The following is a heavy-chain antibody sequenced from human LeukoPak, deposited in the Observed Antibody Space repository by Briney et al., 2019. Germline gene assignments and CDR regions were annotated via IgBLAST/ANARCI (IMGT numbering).Heavy chain of an antibody. CDR2: IGTAGDT. D-gene: IGHD2-2*01. J-gene: IGHJ3*02. V-gene: IGHV3-13*01. Sequence: GGSLRLSCAASGFTFSSYDMHWVRQATGKGLEWVSAIGTAGDTYYPGSVKGRFTISRENAKNSLYPQMNSLRAGDTAVYYCARGFYEWYCSSTSCPAAAFDIWGQGTMVTVSS. CDR1: GFTFSSYD. CDR3: ARGFYEWYCSSTSCPAAAFDI.